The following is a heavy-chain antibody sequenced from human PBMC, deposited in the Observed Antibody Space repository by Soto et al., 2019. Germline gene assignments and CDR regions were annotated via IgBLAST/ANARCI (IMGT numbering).Heavy chain of an antibody. D-gene: IGHD3-16*01. CDR2: IYYSGST. CDR3: DREGEVTVDP. CDR1: GGSISSGDYY. V-gene: IGHV4-30-4*01. J-gene: IGHJ5*02. Sequence: QVQLQESGPGLVKPSQTLSLTCTVSGGSISSGDYYWSWIRQPPGKGLERIGYIYYSGSTYFNTSMKSRITISVDTSKNQFSMKLSSVTAADTAVYYCDREGEVTVDPWGQGTLVTVSS.